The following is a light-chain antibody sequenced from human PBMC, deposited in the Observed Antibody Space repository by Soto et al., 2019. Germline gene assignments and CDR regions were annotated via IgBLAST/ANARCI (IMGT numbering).Light chain of an antibody. CDR2: DVS. CDR3: SSYTSSTTDV. V-gene: IGLV2-14*01. CDR1: SSDVGGYTF. Sequence: QSALTQPASVSGSPGQSITISCTGTSSDVGGYTFVSWYQQHPGKAPKLMIYDVSNRPSGVSNRFSGSKSGNTASLTISGLQAEDEADYYCSSYTSSTTDVFGTGTNLTVL. J-gene: IGLJ1*01.